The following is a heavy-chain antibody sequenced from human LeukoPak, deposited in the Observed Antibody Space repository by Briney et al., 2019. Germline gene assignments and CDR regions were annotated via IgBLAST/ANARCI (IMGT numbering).Heavy chain of an antibody. CDR1: GFTFSSYA. CDR2: ISDNGGST. V-gene: IGHV3-23*01. CDR3: ASRQGLGWHYEN. D-gene: IGHD3-22*01. J-gene: IGHJ4*02. Sequence: GGSLRLSCVDAGFTFSSYAMSWVRQVPGKGLEWVSVISDNGGSTYYTDSVKGRFTISRDNSKNTLYLQMNSLRVEDTAIYYCASRQGLGWHYENWGQGTLVTVSS.